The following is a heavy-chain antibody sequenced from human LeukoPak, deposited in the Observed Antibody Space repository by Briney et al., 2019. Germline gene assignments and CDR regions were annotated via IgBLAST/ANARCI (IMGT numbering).Heavy chain of an antibody. CDR2: IYPGDSDT. J-gene: IGHJ4*02. CDR3: ARSGSSGLFDY. D-gene: IGHD3-22*01. CDR1: GYSFTTYW. Sequence: GEPLKISCKGSGYSFTTYWIGWVSQMPGKGLEWMGIIYPGDSDTRYNPSFQGQVTISADKSISTAYLQWSSLKASDTAMYYCARSGSSGLFDYWGQGTLVTVSS. V-gene: IGHV5-51*01.